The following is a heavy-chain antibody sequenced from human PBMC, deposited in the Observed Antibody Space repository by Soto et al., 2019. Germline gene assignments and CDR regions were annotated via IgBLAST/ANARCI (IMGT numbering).Heavy chain of an antibody. CDR1: GGSFSGHY. Sequence: SETLSLTCAVYGGSFSGHYCSWLRQPPGKGLEWIGEINHSGSTNYNPSLRSRVTISVDTSKNQFSLKVFSVTAADTAVYYCARDKITGLFDYWGQGTLVTVSS. V-gene: IGHV4-34*01. CDR3: ARDKITGLFDY. D-gene: IGHD2-8*02. J-gene: IGHJ4*02. CDR2: INHSGST.